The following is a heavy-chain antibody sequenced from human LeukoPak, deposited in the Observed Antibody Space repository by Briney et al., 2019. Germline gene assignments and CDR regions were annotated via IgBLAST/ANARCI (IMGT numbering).Heavy chain of an antibody. V-gene: IGHV4-34*01. Sequence: PSETLSLTCAVYGGSFSGYYWSWIRQPPGKGLEWIGEINHSGSTNYNPSLKSRVTISVDTSKNQFSLKLSSVTAADTAVYYCARVVVVTAAREAYYYYYMDVWGKGTTVTISS. CDR1: GGSFSGYY. CDR3: ARVVVVTAAREAYYYYYMDV. D-gene: IGHD2-21*02. J-gene: IGHJ6*03. CDR2: INHSGST.